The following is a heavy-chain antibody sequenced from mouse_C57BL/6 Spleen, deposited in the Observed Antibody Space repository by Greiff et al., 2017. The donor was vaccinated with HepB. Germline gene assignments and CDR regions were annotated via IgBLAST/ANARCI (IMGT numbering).Heavy chain of an antibody. CDR2: IDPSDSYT. V-gene: IGHV1-50*01. CDR3: ARREYYGSAWFAY. J-gene: IGHJ3*01. D-gene: IGHD1-1*01. CDR1: GYTFTSYW. Sequence: QVQLQQPGAELVKPGASVKLSCKASGYTFTSYWMQWVKQRPGQGLEWIGEIDPSDSYTNYNQKFKGKATLTVDTSSSTAYMQLSSLTSEDSAVYYCARREYYGSAWFAYWGQGTLVTVSA.